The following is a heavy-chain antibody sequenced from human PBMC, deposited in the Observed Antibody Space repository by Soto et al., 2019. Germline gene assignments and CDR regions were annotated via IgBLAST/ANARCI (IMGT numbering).Heavy chain of an antibody. CDR3: ARDLRPVYSSGDDAFDI. Sequence: QVQLVQSGAEVKKPGSSVKVSCKASGGTFSSYAISWVGQAPGQGLEWMGGIIPIFGTANYAQKFQSRVTVTAVESTRTAYMELSSLRSEDTAVYYCARDLRPVYSSGDDAFDIWGQGTMVSVCS. D-gene: IGHD6-19*01. V-gene: IGHV1-69*01. CDR1: GGTFSSYA. CDR2: IIPIFGTA. J-gene: IGHJ3*02.